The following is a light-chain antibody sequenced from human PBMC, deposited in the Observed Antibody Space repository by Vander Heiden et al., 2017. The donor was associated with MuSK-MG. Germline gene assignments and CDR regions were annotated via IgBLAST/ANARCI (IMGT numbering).Light chain of an antibody. V-gene: IGKV1-27*01. J-gene: IGKJ1*01. Sequence: DIQMTQSPYSLCASVGARVTITCRANQGISNYLAWYQQKPGKVPKLLIYGASTLQSGVPSRFSGSGSGTDFTLTISSLQPEDVATYYCQKYNSAPRTFGQGTKVEIK. CDR3: QKYNSAPRT. CDR1: QGISNY. CDR2: GAS.